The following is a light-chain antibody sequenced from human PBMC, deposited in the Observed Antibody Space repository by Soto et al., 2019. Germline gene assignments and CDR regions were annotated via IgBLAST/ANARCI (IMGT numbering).Light chain of an antibody. CDR2: DAS. CDR3: QQRSNWPRFT. J-gene: IGKJ3*01. V-gene: IGKV3-11*01. Sequence: EIVLTQSPATLSLSPGERATLSCRASQSVSSYLSWYQQKPRQSPRLLIYDASNRATGIPARFSGSGSGTDFTLTISSLEPEDFAVYYCQQRSNWPRFTFGPGTKVDI. CDR1: QSVSSY.